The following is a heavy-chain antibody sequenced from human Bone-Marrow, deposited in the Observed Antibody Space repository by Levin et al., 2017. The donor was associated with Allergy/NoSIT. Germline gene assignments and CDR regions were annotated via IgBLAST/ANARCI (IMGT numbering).Heavy chain of an antibody. V-gene: IGHV3-21*01. J-gene: IGHJ5*02. CDR1: GFTFSTYT. CDR3: ARGLEYSGLP. CDR2: ITSSSSYI. D-gene: IGHD5-12*01. Sequence: GGSLRLSCAASGFTFSTYTMNWVRQAPGKGLDWVSSITSSSSYIYYADSVKGRFTISRDNAKNSLYLQMNSLRVEDTAVYYCARGLEYSGLPWGQGTLVTVSS.